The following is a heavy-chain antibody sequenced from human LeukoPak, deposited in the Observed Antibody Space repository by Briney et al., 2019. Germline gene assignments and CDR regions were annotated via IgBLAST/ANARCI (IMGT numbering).Heavy chain of an antibody. Sequence: GGSLRLSCAASGFTFSSYGMHWVRQAPGKGLEWVAFIRYDGSNKYYADSVKGRFTISRDNSKNTLYLQMNSLRAEDTAVYYCAKDMGYSSSWYWGLNWFDPWGQGTLVTVSS. CDR3: AKDMGYSSSWYWGLNWFDP. CDR1: GFTFSSYG. CDR2: IRYDGSNK. J-gene: IGHJ5*02. V-gene: IGHV3-30*02. D-gene: IGHD6-13*01.